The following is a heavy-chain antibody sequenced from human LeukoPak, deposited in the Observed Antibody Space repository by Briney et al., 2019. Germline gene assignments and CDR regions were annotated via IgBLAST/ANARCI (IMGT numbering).Heavy chain of an antibody. D-gene: IGHD3-10*01. CDR3: AKSNGYGLVDI. CDR2: IFYSGST. Sequence: SETLSLTCAVYGGSFSGYYWGWIRQPPGKGLEWIGNIFYSGSTYYSPSLKSRVTISLDTSRDQFSLKLTSVTAADTAVYYCAKSNGYGLVDIWGQGTMVTVSS. V-gene: IGHV4-34*12. CDR1: GGSFSGYY. J-gene: IGHJ3*02.